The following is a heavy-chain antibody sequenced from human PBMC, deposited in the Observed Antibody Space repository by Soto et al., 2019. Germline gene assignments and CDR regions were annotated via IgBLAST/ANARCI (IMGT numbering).Heavy chain of an antibody. Sequence: GGSLRLSCAASGFTFSDDWMNWVRQGPGKGLEWVSRIISGGSRVSYADSVKGRFTIARDNAKNTLYLEMHSLTAEDTAVYYCARERTSKGGMDVWGQGTTVTVSS. J-gene: IGHJ6*02. CDR2: IISGGSRV. CDR1: GFTFSDDW. CDR3: ARERTSKGGMDV. V-gene: IGHV3-74*01.